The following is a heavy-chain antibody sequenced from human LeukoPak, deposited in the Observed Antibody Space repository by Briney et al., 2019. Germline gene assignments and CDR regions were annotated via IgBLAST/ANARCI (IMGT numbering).Heavy chain of an antibody. CDR2: IYSGGST. J-gene: IGHJ5*02. D-gene: IGHD6-25*01. V-gene: IGHV3-66*01. CDR3: ARDQSGVGGFDP. CDR1: GFTVSSNY. Sequence: PGGSLRLSCAASGFTVSSNYMSWVRQTPGKGLEWVSVIYSGGSTYYADSVKGRFTISRDNSKNTLYLQMNSLRAEDTAVYYCARDQSGVGGFDPWGQGTLVTVSS.